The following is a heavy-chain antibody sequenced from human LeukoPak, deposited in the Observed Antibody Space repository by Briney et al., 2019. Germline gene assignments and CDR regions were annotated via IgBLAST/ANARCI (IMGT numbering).Heavy chain of an antibody. Sequence: ASVKVSCKASGCTFTSYGISWVRQAPGQGLGGMGGMSAYNGSKNKAPKLQGRVTMTPDTSTSTAYTEPRGPRTDDTAVYSCATAQDYSYSAGRYYTLFDYWGQGTLVTVSS. D-gene: IGHD3-10*01. J-gene: IGHJ4*02. CDR1: GCTFTSYG. CDR3: ATAQDYSYSAGRYYTLFDY. V-gene: IGHV1-18*04. CDR2: MSAYNGSK.